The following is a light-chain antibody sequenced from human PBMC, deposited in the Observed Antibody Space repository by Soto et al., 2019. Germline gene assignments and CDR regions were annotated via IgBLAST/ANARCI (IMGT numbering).Light chain of an antibody. Sequence: QSALTQPASVSGSPGQSITISCTGTSGDVGSYNYVSWYQQHPGKAPKLMIYDVSDRPSGVSNRFSGSKSGNTASLTISGLQAADEANYYCSSYTTSNTLVFGGGTKLTVL. CDR2: DVS. V-gene: IGLV2-14*03. J-gene: IGLJ2*01. CDR3: SSYTTSNTLV. CDR1: SGDVGSYNY.